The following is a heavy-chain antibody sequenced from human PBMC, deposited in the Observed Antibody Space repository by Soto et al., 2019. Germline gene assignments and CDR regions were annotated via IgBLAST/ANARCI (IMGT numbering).Heavy chain of an antibody. CDR2: ISYDGSNK. V-gene: IGHV3-30*18. CDR1: GFTFSSYG. CDR3: AKDFHALVYNYFDY. Sequence: GGSLRLSCAASGFTFSSYGMHWVRQAPGKGLEWVAVISYDGSNKYYADSVKGRFTISRDNSKNTLYLQMNSLRAEDTAVYYCAKDFHALVYNYFDYWGQGTLVTVSS. J-gene: IGHJ4*02. D-gene: IGHD2-2*02.